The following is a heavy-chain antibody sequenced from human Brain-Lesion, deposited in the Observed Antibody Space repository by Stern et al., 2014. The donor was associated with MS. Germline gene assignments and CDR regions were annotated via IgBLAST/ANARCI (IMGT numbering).Heavy chain of an antibody. V-gene: IGHV4-61*02. Sequence: QLQLQESGPGLVKPSQTLSLSCTVSGGSISSGGYYWSWIRQPAGKGLAWIGRIFKSCSTSYTPPLKGRVTIPIDTSKNQFSLRLNSMTAADTAVYYCARGRVVPGFQYYATDVWGQGTTVIVSS. CDR3: ARGRVVPGFQYYATDV. J-gene: IGHJ6*02. CDR1: GGSISSGGYY. D-gene: IGHD2-2*01. CDR2: IFKSCST.